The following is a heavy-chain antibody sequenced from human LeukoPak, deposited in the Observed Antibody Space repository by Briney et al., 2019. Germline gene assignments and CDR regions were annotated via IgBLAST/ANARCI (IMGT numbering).Heavy chain of an antibody. J-gene: IGHJ4*02. CDR3: ARVTGVSGTSFYAYDY. V-gene: IGHV3-48*01. CDR2: ISSTSYTI. D-gene: IGHD2-2*01. CDR1: GFTFSTYS. Sequence: PGGSLRLSCAASGFTFSTYSMNWVRQAPGKGLEWVSYISSTSYTIYSADSVKGRFTISRDNAKNSLYLQMNSLRAEDTAVYYCARVTGVSGTSFYAYDYWAREPWSPSPQ.